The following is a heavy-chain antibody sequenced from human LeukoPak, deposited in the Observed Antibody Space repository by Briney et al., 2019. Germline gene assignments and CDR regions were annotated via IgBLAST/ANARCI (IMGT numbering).Heavy chain of an antibody. V-gene: IGHV3-72*01. Sequence: GGSLRLSCAASGFTFSSYGMHWVRQAPGKGLEWVGRSRNKPNSYTTEYAASVKGRFTISRDDSKNSLYLQMNSLKTEDTAVYYCVRAPHLGNRRYFDLWGRGTQVTVSS. CDR3: VRAPHLGNRRYFDL. CDR1: GFTFSSYG. J-gene: IGHJ2*01. CDR2: SRNKPNSYTT.